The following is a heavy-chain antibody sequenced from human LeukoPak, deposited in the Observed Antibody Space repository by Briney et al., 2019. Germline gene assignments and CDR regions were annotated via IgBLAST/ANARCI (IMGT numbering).Heavy chain of an antibody. D-gene: IGHD1-7*01. CDR2: INHSGST. J-gene: IGHJ5*02. V-gene: IGHV4-34*01. CDR3: ARANSSWNSFGANWFDP. CDR1: GGSFSGYY. Sequence: SETLSLTCAVYGGSFSGYYWSWIRQPPGKGLEWIGEINHSGSTNYNPSLKSRVTISVDTSKNQFSLKLSSVTAADTAVYYCARANSSWNSFGANWFDPWGQGTLVTVSS.